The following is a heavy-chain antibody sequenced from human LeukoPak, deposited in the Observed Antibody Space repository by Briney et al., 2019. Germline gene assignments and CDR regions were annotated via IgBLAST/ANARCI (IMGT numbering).Heavy chain of an antibody. CDR3: ARGSSFDGYCSAGACDAGYYDA. CDR2: INHLGSS. J-gene: IGHJ5*02. Sequence: PSETLSPTCAVYGESFSAYFWNWIRQAPGKPLEYIGEINHLGSSHYNPSLKTRVTLSVDTSKNQFSLRLTSVTAADTAVYFCARGSSFDGYCSAGACDAGYYDAWGQGTPVTVSS. CDR1: GESFSAYF. V-gene: IGHV4-34*01. D-gene: IGHD2-15*01.